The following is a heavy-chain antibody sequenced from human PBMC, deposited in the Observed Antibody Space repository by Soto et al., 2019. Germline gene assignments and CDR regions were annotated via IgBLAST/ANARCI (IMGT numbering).Heavy chain of an antibody. CDR2: IYHSGST. CDR1: GYSIRNGYY. D-gene: IGHD5-18*01. J-gene: IGHJ4*02. V-gene: IGHV4-38-2*02. Sequence: SETLSLTCDVSGYSIRNGYYWGWIRQPPGKGLEWIGNIYHSGSTSYNPSLKSRLTISIDTSKIQFSLNLRSVTAADTAFYYCARDRYNFGYFLSWGQGTLVTVSS. CDR3: ARDRYNFGYFLS.